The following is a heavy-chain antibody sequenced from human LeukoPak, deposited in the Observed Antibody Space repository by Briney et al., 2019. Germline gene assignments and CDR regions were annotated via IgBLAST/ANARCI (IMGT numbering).Heavy chain of an antibody. CDR2: IYTSGST. D-gene: IGHD1-1*01. J-gene: IGHJ5*02. V-gene: IGHV4-4*07. CDR3: ARERYDRYNWNDVAWFDP. CDR1: GGSISSYY. Sequence: PSETLSLTCTVSGGSISSYYWSWIRQPAGKGLEWIGRIYTSGSTNYNPSLKSRVTMSVDTSKNQFSLKLSSVTAADTAVYYCARERYDRYNWNDVAWFDPWGQGTLVTVSS.